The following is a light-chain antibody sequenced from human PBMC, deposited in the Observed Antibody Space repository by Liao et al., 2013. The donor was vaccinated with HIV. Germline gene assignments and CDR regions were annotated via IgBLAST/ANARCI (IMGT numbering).Light chain of an antibody. CDR3: QVWESSSDHVV. Sequence: SYVLTQPPSVSVAPGKTARITCGGNNIGSKNVHWYQQKAGQAPVLVIYYDSDRPSGIPERVSGSNSGNTATLTISRVEAGDEADYYCQVWESSSDHVVFGGRDQADRP. CDR1: NIGSKN. CDR2: YDS. V-gene: IGLV3-21*01. J-gene: IGLJ2*01.